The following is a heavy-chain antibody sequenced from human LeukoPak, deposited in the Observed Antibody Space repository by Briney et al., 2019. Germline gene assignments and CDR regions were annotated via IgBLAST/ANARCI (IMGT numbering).Heavy chain of an antibody. D-gene: IGHD1-26*01. CDR3: ARFLVGTSTQSFDY. Sequence: PSETLSLTCTVSGGSISSDYWSWIRQPPGKGLEWIGYIHYSGSTNYNPSLKSRVTISVGTSKNQFSLELSSVTAADTAVYYCARFLVGTSTQSFDYWGQGTLVTVSS. J-gene: IGHJ4*02. V-gene: IGHV4-59*01. CDR1: GGSISSDY. CDR2: IHYSGST.